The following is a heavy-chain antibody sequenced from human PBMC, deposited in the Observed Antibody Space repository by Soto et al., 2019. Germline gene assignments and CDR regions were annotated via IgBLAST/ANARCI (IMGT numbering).Heavy chain of an antibody. CDR3: AREELYSNYIDY. V-gene: IGHV4-31*03. CDR2: IYYSGST. Sequence: TLSLTCTVSGGSISSGGYYWSWIRQHPGKGLEWIGYIYYSGSTYYNPSLKSRVTISVDTSKNQFSLKLSSVTAADTAVYYCAREELYSNYIDYWGQGTLVTVSS. J-gene: IGHJ4*02. D-gene: IGHD4-4*01. CDR1: GGSISSGGYY.